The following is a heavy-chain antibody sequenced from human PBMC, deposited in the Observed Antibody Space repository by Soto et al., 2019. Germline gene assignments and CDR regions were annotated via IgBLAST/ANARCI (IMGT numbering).Heavy chain of an antibody. CDR2: ISAYNGNT. CDR3: AITTLDSSSWYYDAFDI. Sequence: QVQLVQSGAEVKKPGASVKVSCKASGYTFTSYGISWVRQAPGQGLEWMGWISAYNGNTNYAQKLQGRVTMTTDTSTSTVYMELRSLSSDDTAVYYCAITTLDSSSWYYDAFDIWGQGTMLTVSS. D-gene: IGHD6-13*01. CDR1: GYTFTSYG. J-gene: IGHJ3*02. V-gene: IGHV1-18*01.